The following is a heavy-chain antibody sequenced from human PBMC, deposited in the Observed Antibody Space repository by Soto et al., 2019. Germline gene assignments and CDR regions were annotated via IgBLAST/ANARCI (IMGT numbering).Heavy chain of an antibody. D-gene: IGHD3-3*01. CDR3: ARGGFYDFWSGNSYDY. J-gene: IGHJ4*02. CDR2: IWYDGSNK. V-gene: IGHV3-33*01. CDR1: GFTFSSYG. Sequence: GGSLRLSCAAPGFTFSSYGMHWVRQAPGKGLEWVAVIWYDGSNKYYADSVKGRFTISRDNSKNTLYLQMNSLRAEDTAVYYCARGGFYDFWSGNSYDYWAQGTLVTVSS.